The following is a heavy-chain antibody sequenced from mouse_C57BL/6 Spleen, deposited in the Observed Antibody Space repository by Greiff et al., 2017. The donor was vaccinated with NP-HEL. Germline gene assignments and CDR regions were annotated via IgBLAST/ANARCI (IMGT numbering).Heavy chain of an antibody. D-gene: IGHD3-3*01. CDR2: IDPSDSYT. CDR1: GYTFTSYW. Sequence: QVQLQQPGAELVRPGTSVKLSCKASGYTFTSYWMHWVKQRPGQGLEWIGVIDPSDSYTNYNQKFKGKATLTVDTSSSTAYMQLSSLTSEDSAVYYCARSEGDALAYWGQGTLVTVSA. CDR3: ARSEGDALAY. V-gene: IGHV1-59*01. J-gene: IGHJ3*01.